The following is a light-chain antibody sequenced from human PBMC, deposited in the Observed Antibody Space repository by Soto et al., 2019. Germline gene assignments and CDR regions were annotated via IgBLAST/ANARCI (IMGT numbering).Light chain of an antibody. V-gene: IGKV3-20*01. CDR1: QSFSSSY. Sequence: EIVLTQSPGTLSLSPGERATLSCRASQSFSSSYLAWYQQKPGQAPRLLIYVASSRATGIPDRFSVSGSGTDFTLTISSLEPDDVAVYYCQHYGSALFTFGPGTKVDVK. J-gene: IGKJ3*01. CDR2: VAS. CDR3: QHYGSALFT.